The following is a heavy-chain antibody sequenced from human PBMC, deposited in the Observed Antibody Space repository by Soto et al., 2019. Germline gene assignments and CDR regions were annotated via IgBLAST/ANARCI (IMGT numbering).Heavy chain of an antibody. J-gene: IGHJ4*02. CDR2: ISWNSGSL. CDR1: GFTFDDYA. CDR3: AKGTDVRRQAYSLDY. D-gene: IGHD2-21*01. V-gene: IGHV3-9*01. Sequence: EVQLVESGGGLVQSGRSLRLSCAASGFTFDDYAMHWVRQAPGKGLEWVSGISWNSGSLGYADSVKGRFTISRDNAKNSLYLQMNSLRAEDTALYYCAKGTDVRRQAYSLDYWGQGTLVTVSS.